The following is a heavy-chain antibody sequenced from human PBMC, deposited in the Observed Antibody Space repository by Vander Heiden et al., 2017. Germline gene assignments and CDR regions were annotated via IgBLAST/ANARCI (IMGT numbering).Heavy chain of an antibody. D-gene: IGHD2-15*01. V-gene: IGHV3-23*01. CDR3: AKGTYCSGINCPQRPVWY. CDR1: GFPFRRYA. CDR2: SSDTGSST. Sequence: VKLLESGGGLVQPGGSLRLSCAAAGFPFRRYAMHWVRHAAGKGLCWVSTSSDTGSSTYYADSMKCRFTISRDNSKSTLYLQINSLRAEDTAVYYCAKGTYCSGINCPQRPVWYWGEGTLVVVSS. J-gene: IGHJ4*02.